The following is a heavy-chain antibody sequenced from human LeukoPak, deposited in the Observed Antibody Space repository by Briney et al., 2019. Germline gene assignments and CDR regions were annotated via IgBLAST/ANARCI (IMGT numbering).Heavy chain of an antibody. V-gene: IGHV3-53*01. CDR2: IYSGGGT. CDR1: GFIVSSNY. Sequence: GGSLRLSCAASGFIVSSNYVSWVRQAPGKGLEWVSVIYSGGGTYYADSVKGRFTISRDNSRNTLYLQMNSLRAEDTAVYYCARGLGRELDGAFDIWGQGTMVTVSS. D-gene: IGHD3-10*01. J-gene: IGHJ3*02. CDR3: ARGLGRELDGAFDI.